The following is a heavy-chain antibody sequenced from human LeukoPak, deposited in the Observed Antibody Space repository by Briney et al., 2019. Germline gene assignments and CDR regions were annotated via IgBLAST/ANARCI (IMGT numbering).Heavy chain of an antibody. J-gene: IGHJ3*02. D-gene: IGHD6-13*01. CDR2: ISWNSGSI. V-gene: IGHV3-9*03. CDR3: AKGALPGIAAAGDAFNI. Sequence: GGSLRLSCAASGFTFDDYAMHWVRQAPGKGLEWVSGISWNSGSIGYADSVKGRFTISRDNAKNSLYLQMNSLRAEDMALYYCAKGALPGIAAAGDAFNIWGQGTIVTVSS. CDR1: GFTFDDYA.